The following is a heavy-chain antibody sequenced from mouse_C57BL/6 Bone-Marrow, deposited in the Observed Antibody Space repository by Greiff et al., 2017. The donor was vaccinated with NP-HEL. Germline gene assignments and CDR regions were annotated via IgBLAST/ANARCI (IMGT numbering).Heavy chain of an antibody. D-gene: IGHD2-2*01. V-gene: IGHV1-64*01. CDR3: ARGLLWLRRRDYYAMDY. J-gene: IGHJ4*01. CDR1: GYTFTSYW. CDR2: IPPNSGST. Sequence: VQLQQSGAELVKPGASVKLSCKASGYTFTSYWMHWVKQRPGQGLEWIGMIPPNSGSTNYNEKFKSKATLTVDKSSSTAYMQLSSLTSEDSAVYYCARGLLWLRRRDYYAMDYWGQGTSVTVSS.